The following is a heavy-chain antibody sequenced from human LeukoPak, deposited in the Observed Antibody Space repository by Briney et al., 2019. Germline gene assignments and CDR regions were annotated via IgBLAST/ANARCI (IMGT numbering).Heavy chain of an antibody. CDR1: GYTFTHYY. D-gene: IGHD1-26*01. J-gene: IGHJ4*02. CDR2: IHPSAGST. Sequence: ASVKVSCKASGYTFTHYYIHWVRQAPGQGLEWMGLIHPSAGSTSYAQKFQGRVSMTRDTFTSTVYMDVSSLRSDDTAVYYCARVVGRSYDRPYLDYWGQGTLVTVSS. V-gene: IGHV1-46*01. CDR3: ARVVGRSYDRPYLDY.